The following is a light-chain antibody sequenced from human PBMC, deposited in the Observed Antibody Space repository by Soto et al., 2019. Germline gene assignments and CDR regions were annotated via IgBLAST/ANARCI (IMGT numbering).Light chain of an antibody. V-gene: IGKV1-5*01. CDR2: DAS. CDR1: QSLNSL. CDR3: QQYNSYSSWT. Sequence: DIQMTQSPSTLSASVGERVTITCRASQSLNSLLAWYQQKPGRAPKLLIYDASTLESGVPSRFSGSGSGTEFTLTISSLQTDDFATYYGQQYNSYSSWTVGQVNKVDIK. J-gene: IGKJ1*01.